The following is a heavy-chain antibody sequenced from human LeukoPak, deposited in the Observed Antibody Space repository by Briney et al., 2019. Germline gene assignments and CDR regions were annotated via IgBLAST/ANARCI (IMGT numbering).Heavy chain of an antibody. CDR3: AKDKSVDTAMVPTGDYYGMDV. J-gene: IGHJ6*02. V-gene: IGHV3-23*01. CDR2: ISGSGGST. D-gene: IGHD5-18*01. Sequence: GGSLRLSCAASGFTFSSYAMSWVRQAPGKGLEWVSAISGSGGSTYYADSVKGRFTISRDNSKNTLYLQMNSLRAEDTAVYYCAKDKSVDTAMVPTGDYYGMDVWGQGTTVTVSS. CDR1: GFTFSSYA.